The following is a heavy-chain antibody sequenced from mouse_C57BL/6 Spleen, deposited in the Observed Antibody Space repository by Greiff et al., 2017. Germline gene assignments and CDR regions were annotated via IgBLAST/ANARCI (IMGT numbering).Heavy chain of an antibody. CDR2: FHPYNDDT. V-gene: IGHV1-47*01. CDR1: GYTFTTYP. Sequence: VKVVESGAELVKPGASVKMSCKASGYTFTTYPIEWMKQNHGKSLEWIGNFHPYNDDTKYNEKFKGKATLTVEKSSSTVYLELSRLTSDDSAVYYCARGPYYYGSSLYGYFDVWGTGTTVTVSS. J-gene: IGHJ1*03. CDR3: ARGPYYYGSSLYGYFDV. D-gene: IGHD1-1*01.